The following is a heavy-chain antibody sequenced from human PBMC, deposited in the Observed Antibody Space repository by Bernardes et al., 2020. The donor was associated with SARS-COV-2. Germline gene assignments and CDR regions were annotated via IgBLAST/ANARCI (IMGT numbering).Heavy chain of an antibody. J-gene: IGHJ5*02. Sequence: ASVKVSCKASGYTFTSYGISWVRQAPGQGLEWMGWISAYNGNTNYAQKLQGRVTMTTDTSTSTAYMELRSLRSDDTAVYYCARDLSYGSGSYYLGDNWFDPWGQGTLVTVSS. CDR2: ISAYNGNT. D-gene: IGHD3-10*01. CDR3: ARDLSYGSGSYYLGDNWFDP. CDR1: GYTFTSYG. V-gene: IGHV1-18*04.